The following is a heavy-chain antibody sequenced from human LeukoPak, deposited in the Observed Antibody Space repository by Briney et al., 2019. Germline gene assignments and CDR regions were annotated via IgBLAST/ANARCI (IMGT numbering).Heavy chain of an antibody. CDR2: VYPGDSDT. D-gene: IGHD6-13*01. V-gene: IGHV5-51*01. CDR1: GYSFTSYW. CDR3: ARLGIAAAGTLDY. Sequence: GESLKISCKASGYSFTSYWIVWVRQTPGKGLEWMGIVYPGDSDTRYNPSFQGQVTISADKSISTAYLQWSSLKASDTAMYYCARLGIAAAGTLDYWGQGTLVTVSS. J-gene: IGHJ4*02.